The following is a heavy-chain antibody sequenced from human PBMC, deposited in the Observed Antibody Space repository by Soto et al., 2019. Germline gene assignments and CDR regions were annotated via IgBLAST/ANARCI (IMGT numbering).Heavy chain of an antibody. CDR2: INHSGST. D-gene: IGHD3-16*02. CDR3: ASLRLGELSFDY. J-gene: IGHJ4*02. CDR1: GGSFSGYY. V-gene: IGHV4-34*01. Sequence: SETLSLTCDVYGGSFSGYYWSWIRQPPGKGLEWIGEINHSGSTNYNPSLKSRVTISVDTSKNQFSLKLSSVTAADTAVYYCASLRLGELSFDYWGQGTLVTVSS.